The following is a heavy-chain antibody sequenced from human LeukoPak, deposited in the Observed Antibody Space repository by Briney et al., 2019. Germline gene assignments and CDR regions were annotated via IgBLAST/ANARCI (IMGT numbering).Heavy chain of an antibody. V-gene: IGHV1-24*01. J-gene: IGHJ4*02. CDR3: ATAEEPIRGFHYDY. D-gene: IGHD3-10*01. CDR2: FDPEDGET. CDR1: GYTLTELS. Sequence: APVKVSCKVSGYTLTELSMHWVRQAPGKGLEWMGGFDPEDGETIYAQKFQGRVTMTEDTSTDTAYMELSSLRSEDTAVYYCATAEEPIRGFHYDYWGQGTLVTVSS.